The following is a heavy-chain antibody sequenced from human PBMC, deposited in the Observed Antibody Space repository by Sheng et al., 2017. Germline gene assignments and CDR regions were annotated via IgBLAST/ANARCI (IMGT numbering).Heavy chain of an antibody. J-gene: IGHJ4*02. CDR2: IYHSGST. V-gene: IGHV4-38-2*01. CDR1: GYSISSGYY. Sequence: QVQLQESGPGLVKPSETLSLTCAVSGYSISSGYYWGWIRQPPGKGLEWIGSIYHSGSTYYNPSLKSRVTISVDTSKNQFSLKLSSVTAADTAVYYCARGSDIVGATRFDYWGQGTPGHRLL. CDR3: ARGSDIVGATRFDY. D-gene: IGHD1-26*01.